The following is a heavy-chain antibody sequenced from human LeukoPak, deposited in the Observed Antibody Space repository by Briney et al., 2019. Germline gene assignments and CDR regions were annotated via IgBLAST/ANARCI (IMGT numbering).Heavy chain of an antibody. D-gene: IGHD3-10*01. CDR1: GFQFRTYA. CDR2: ISYYGSSE. Sequence: HPGGSLRLSCAASGFQFRTYAMHWVRQAPGKGLEWLAIISYYGSSEYYADSVKGRFTVSRDNSEDTLSLQMNSLRAEDTAVYFCARGYYLDLGSFDYWGQGTLVAVSS. J-gene: IGHJ4*02. CDR3: ARGYYLDLGSFDY. V-gene: IGHV3-30*01.